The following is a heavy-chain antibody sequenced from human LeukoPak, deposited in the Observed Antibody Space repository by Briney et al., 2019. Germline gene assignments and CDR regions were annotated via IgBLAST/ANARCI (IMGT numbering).Heavy chain of an antibody. CDR1: GFTFSSYA. V-gene: IGHV3-30-3*01. Sequence: GGSLRLSCAASGFTFSSYAMHWVRQAPGKGLEWVAVISYDGSNKYYADSAKGRFTISRDNSKNTLYLQMNSLRAEDTAVYYCAREDSYYYYMDVWGKGTTVTVSS. CDR3: AREDSYYYYMDV. J-gene: IGHJ6*03. CDR2: ISYDGSNK.